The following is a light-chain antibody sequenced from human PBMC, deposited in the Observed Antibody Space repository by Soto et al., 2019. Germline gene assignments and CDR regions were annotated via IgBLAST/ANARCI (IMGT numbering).Light chain of an antibody. CDR2: AAS. J-gene: IGKJ1*01. V-gene: IGKV1-39*01. Sequence: DIQMTQSPSSLSASVGDRVTISCRASQSISSYLNWFQQKPGKAPKLLIFAASSLQSGVPSRFSVSGSGTDFTLTISSLQPEDFATYYCQQSYNTPRSFGQGTKVDIK. CDR3: QQSYNTPRS. CDR1: QSISSY.